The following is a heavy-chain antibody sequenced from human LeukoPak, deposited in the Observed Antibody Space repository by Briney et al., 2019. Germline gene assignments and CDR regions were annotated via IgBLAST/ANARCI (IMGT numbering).Heavy chain of an antibody. CDR3: ARDGNGYFPAGIDNWFDP. J-gene: IGHJ5*02. CDR1: GYIFTSYG. D-gene: IGHD5-24*01. Sequence: GASVKVSCKASGYIFTSYGINWVRQAPGQGLEWMGWISPYNGNTNYAQRVQGRVTMTTDTSTSTAYMELRSLRSDGTAVYYCARDGNGYFPAGIDNWFDPWGQGTLVTVSS. CDR2: ISPYNGNT. V-gene: IGHV1-18*01.